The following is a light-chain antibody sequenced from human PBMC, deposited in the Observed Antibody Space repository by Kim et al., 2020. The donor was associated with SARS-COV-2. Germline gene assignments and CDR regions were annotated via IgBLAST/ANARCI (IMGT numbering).Light chain of an antibody. Sequence: ASFKLTCTMSSGHSSYAITWHRQQPDKGPQYLMKINSDGSHSKGDGIPDRFSGSSSGAERYLTISSLQSEDEADYYCQAWGTGIWVFGGGTQLTVL. V-gene: IGLV4-69*01. CDR1: SGHSSYA. CDR3: QAWGTGIWV. CDR2: INSDGSH. J-gene: IGLJ3*02.